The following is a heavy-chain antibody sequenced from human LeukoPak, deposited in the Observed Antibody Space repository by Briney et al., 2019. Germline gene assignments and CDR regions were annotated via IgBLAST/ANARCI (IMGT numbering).Heavy chain of an antibody. CDR3: ARDSLMWELIDGGWFDP. D-gene: IGHD1-26*01. CDR1: GFTFSSYT. Sequence: GRSLRLSCAASGFTFSSYTMHWVRQAPGKGLEWVAVISYDESNKYYADSVKGRFTISRDNSKNTLYLQINSLRAEDTAVYYCARDSLMWELIDGGWFDPWGQGTLVTVSS. J-gene: IGHJ5*02. CDR2: ISYDESNK. V-gene: IGHV3-30-3*01.